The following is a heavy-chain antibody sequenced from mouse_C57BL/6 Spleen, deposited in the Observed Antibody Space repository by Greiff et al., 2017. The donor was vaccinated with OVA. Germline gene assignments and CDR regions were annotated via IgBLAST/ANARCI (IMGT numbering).Heavy chain of an antibody. CDR2: IYPGGGDT. CDR1: GYAFSSYW. D-gene: IGHD1-3*01. J-gene: IGHJ4*01. V-gene: IGHV1-80*01. Sequence: VQLQQSGAELVKPGASVKISCKASGYAFSSYWMNWVKQRPGKGLEWIGQIYPGGGDTNYNGKFKGKDTLTADKSSSSAYMQLSRLTSEDSAVYVYAREDNCAYSIDYWGQGTTLTVSS. CDR3: AREDNCAYSIDY.